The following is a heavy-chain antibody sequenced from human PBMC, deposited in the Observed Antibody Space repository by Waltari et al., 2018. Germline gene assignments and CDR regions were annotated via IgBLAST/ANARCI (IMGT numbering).Heavy chain of an antibody. D-gene: IGHD1-7*01. Sequence: EGQLVQGGGEVKKPGARGKISWKADVETVTDYYMAWMETAPGKGLEWMGRVGREARETIYAAKFQGRVTLTPHTSPDTAYMELSSLRSDDTPCAYCAPLSTPVELFDYWGQGTLVHVSS. CDR2: VGREARET. V-gene: IGHV1-69-2*01. CDR3: APLSTPVELFDY. CDR1: VETVTDYY. J-gene: IGHJ4*02.